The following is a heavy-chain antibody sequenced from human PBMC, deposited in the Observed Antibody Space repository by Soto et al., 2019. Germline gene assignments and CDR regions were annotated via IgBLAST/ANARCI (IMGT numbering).Heavy chain of an antibody. J-gene: IGHJ6*02. CDR1: GFTFSSYA. CDR2: ISGSGGST. Sequence: PGGSLRLSCAASGFTFSSYAMSWVRQAPWKGLEWVSAISGSGGSTYYADSVKGRFTISRDNSKNTLYLQMNSLRAEDTAVYYCAKDPVVVPAASSNAYYGMDVWGQGTTVTVSS. V-gene: IGHV3-23*01. CDR3: AKDPVVVPAASSNAYYGMDV. D-gene: IGHD2-2*01.